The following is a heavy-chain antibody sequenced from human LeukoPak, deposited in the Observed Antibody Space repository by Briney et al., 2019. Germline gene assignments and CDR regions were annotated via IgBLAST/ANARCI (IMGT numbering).Heavy chain of an antibody. CDR3: ARASRGIAANLCFDY. Sequence: PGGSLRLSCAASGFTFSDYWMSWVRQAPGKGLEWVANIKEDGSEKYYVDSVKGRFTTSRDNAKNSLYLQMNSLRVEDTAVYYCARASRGIAANLCFDYWGQGTLVTVSS. CDR2: IKEDGSEK. CDR1: GFTFSDYW. V-gene: IGHV3-7*01. J-gene: IGHJ4*02. D-gene: IGHD2-15*01.